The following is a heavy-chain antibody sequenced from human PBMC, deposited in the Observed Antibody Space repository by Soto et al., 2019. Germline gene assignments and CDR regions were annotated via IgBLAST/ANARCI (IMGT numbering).Heavy chain of an antibody. CDR2: ISYDGSNK. D-gene: IGHD2-15*01. J-gene: IGHJ4*02. CDR3: ASPIPCSGGRCYHP. V-gene: IGHV3-30-3*01. CDR1: GFTFSCYA. Sequence: QVQLVESGGGVVQPGRSLRLSCAASGFTFSCYAMHWVRQAPGKGLEWVAVISYDGSNKYYADSVKGRFTISRDNSKNTLYLQMNSLRAEDTAVYYCASPIPCSGGRCYHPGGQGTLVTVSS.